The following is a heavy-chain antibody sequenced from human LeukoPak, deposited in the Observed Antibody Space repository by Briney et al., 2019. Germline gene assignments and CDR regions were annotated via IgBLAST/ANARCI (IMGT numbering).Heavy chain of an antibody. CDR3: ARGEDIVGSAGSTFDY. Sequence: GGSLRLSCAASGFTFNTYTMNWVRQAPGKGLEWVSYISGSSGIIDYADSVRGRFTISRDNAKNSLYLQMNSLRAEDTAVYYCARGEDIVGSAGSTFDYWGQGTLVTVSS. CDR2: ISGSSGII. D-gene: IGHD2-15*01. J-gene: IGHJ4*02. V-gene: IGHV3-48*01. CDR1: GFTFNTYT.